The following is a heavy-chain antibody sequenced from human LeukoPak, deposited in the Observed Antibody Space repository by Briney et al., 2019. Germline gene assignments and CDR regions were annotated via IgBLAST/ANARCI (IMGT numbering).Heavy chain of an antibody. CDR2: ISGSGGNT. CDR3: AKDLYYYDSKGPFDY. V-gene: IGHV3-23*01. CDR1: GFTFSSYA. D-gene: IGHD3-22*01. J-gene: IGHJ4*02. Sequence: GGSLRLSCAASGFTFSSYAMSWVRQAPGKGLAWVSAISGSGGNTYYADSVKGRFTISRDNSKNTLYLQMNSLRAEDTAVYYCAKDLYYYDSKGPFDYWGQGTLVTVSS.